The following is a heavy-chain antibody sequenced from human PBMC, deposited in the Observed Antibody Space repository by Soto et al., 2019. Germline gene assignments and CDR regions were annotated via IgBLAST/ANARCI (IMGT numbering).Heavy chain of an antibody. CDR2: INGDGSFT. CDR3: AIEIYDDYDSSGFDF. V-gene: IGHV3-74*01. D-gene: IGHD3-22*01. Sequence: PGGSLRLSCAASAFTFKNHWMHWVRQVPGKGPVWVSRINGDGSFTSYADAVKGRFTISRDNAKNTLSLQMNSLRAEDTAVYYCAIEIYDDYDSSGFDFWGQGILVSVSS. CDR1: AFTFKNHW. J-gene: IGHJ4*02.